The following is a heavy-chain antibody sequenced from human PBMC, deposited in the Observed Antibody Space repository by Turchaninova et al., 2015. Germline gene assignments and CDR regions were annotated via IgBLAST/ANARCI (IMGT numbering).Heavy chain of an antibody. J-gene: IGHJ4*02. V-gene: IGHV4-31*03. CDR3: ARYLHRDFPFDY. CDR2: IYYSGST. Sequence: QVQLQESGPGLDYRSQTLSLTCTGAGGSSSSGGYDWSWIRQHPGKGLEWIGYIYYSGSTYYNPSLKSRVTISVDTSKNQFSLKLSSVTAADTAVYYCARYLHRDFPFDYWGQGTLVTVSS. D-gene: IGHD3-3*01. CDR1: GGSSSSGGYD.